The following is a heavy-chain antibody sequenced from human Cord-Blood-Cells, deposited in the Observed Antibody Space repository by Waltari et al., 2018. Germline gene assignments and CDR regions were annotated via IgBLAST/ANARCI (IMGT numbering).Heavy chain of an antibody. J-gene: IGHJ3*02. D-gene: IGHD7-27*01. CDR3: AREEISNWGSIGAFDI. CDR2: INHSGST. V-gene: IGHV4-34*01. CDR1: GGSFSGYY. Sequence: QVQLQQWGAGLLKPSETLSLTCAVYGGSFSGYYWSWIRQPPGKGLEWIGEINHSGSTTYTPSLRSQVTISVDPSKNQFSLKLSSVTAADTAVYYCAREEISNWGSIGAFDIWGQGTMVTVSS.